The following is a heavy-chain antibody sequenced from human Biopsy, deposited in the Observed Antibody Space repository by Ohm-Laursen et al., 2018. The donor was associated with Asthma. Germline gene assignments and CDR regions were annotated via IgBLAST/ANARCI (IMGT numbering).Heavy chain of an antibody. CDR3: ARKIAARGGMGV. CDR1: GFTFGNFA. V-gene: IGHV3-33*08. CDR2: IWYDGRKK. Sequence: SLRLSCAASGFTFGNFAMSWARQAPGKGLEWVSFIWYDGRKKTYADSVKGRFTISRDNSKNTLYLQMNSLRAEDTAVYYCARKIAARGGMGVWGQETTVTVSS. D-gene: IGHD6-6*01. J-gene: IGHJ6*02.